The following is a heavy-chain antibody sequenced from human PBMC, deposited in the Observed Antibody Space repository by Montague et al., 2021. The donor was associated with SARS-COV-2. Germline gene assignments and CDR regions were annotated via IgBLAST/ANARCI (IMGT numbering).Heavy chain of an antibody. V-gene: IGHV4-39*01. D-gene: IGHD3-3*01. J-gene: IGHJ4*02. Sequence: SETLSLTCTGSVSSISGGGHYCGCIRQPPGNGLYWIVCMYYSGSTYYNPTLKSRVTISVDTSKNQFSLRLSSVTAADTAVYYCATLPSSITSFGVVQVYYLDDWGQGTLVTVSA. CDR3: ATLPSSITSFGVVQVYYLDD. CDR1: VSSISGGGHY. CDR2: MYYSGST.